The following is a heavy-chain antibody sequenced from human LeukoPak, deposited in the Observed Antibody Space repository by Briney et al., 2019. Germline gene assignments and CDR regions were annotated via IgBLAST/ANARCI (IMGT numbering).Heavy chain of an antibody. V-gene: IGHV1-24*01. CDR2: FDPEDGEA. CDR3: VRAGNYDIRRLDY. D-gene: IGHD3-9*01. Sequence: GASVNVSCKVSGYTLTELSMHWVRQAPGKGLEWMGGFDPEDGEAIYAQKFQGRVTMTEDTSTDTAYMELSSLRSDDTAVYYCVRAGNYDIRRLDYWGQGTLVTVSS. CDR1: GYTLTELS. J-gene: IGHJ4*02.